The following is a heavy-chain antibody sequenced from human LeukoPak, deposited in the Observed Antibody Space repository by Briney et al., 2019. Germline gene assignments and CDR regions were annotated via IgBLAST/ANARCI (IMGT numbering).Heavy chain of an antibody. CDR2: INTDGTVT. Sequence: SGGSLRLSCAASGFTFSKYWMLWVRQAPGKGLESVSRINTDGTVTTYADSVKGRFTVSRDNADNTMFLQMNSVRAEDTARYYCATKQWLAPPPDSWGQGTPVTVSS. CDR1: GFTFSKYW. D-gene: IGHD6-19*01. J-gene: IGHJ4*02. V-gene: IGHV3-74*01. CDR3: ATKQWLAPPPDS.